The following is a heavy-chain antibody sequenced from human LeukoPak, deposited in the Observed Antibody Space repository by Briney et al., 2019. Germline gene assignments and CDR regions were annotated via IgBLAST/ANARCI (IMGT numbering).Heavy chain of an antibody. CDR2: INTDGSYI. CDR3: TTFGIDWSLSY. J-gene: IGHJ4*02. D-gene: IGHD3-9*01. CDR1: GFIFSSWW. Sequence: GGSLRLSCAASGFIFSSWWMIWFRRLPGKGLVSVSHINTDGSYIRYADSVKCRFTISRDNAKNTLYLQMNSLRPEDTGVYYCTTFGIDWSLSYWGQGALVTVSS. V-gene: IGHV3-74*01.